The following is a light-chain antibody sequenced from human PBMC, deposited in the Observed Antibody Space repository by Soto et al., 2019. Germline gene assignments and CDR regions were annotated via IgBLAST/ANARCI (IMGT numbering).Light chain of an antibody. CDR1: QSVGSN. CDR3: QQYNSWPRT. CDR2: DAS. J-gene: IGKJ1*01. V-gene: IGKV3-15*01. Sequence: EVVMTQSPATLSVSPGEVATLSCRASQSVGSNLAGYQQKAGQAPRLLVYDASTRATGIPARFSGSGSGTEFTLTISGLQSEDFAFYHCQQYNSWPRTFGQGTEVEVK.